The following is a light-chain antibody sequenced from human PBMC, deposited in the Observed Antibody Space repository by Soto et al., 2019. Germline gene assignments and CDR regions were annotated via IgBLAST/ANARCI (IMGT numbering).Light chain of an antibody. V-gene: IGLV9-49*01. Sequence: QLVLTQPPSASASLGASVTLTCTLSSGYSNYKVDWYQQRPGKGPRFVMRVGTGGIVGSKGDGIPDRFSVLGSGLNRYLTINTTQEEDESDYYCGAAHGGGSNFVDVFGTGTQLTAL. CDR2: VGTGGIVG. CDR3: GAAHGGGSNFVDV. CDR1: SGYSNYK. J-gene: IGLJ7*02.